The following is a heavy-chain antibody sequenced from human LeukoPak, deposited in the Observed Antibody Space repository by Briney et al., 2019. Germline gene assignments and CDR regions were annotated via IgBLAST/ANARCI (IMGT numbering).Heavy chain of an antibody. CDR2: ISYDGSNK. V-gene: IGHV3-30-3*01. CDR3: ARMGYWYFDL. CDR1: GFTFSSYA. J-gene: IGHJ2*01. Sequence: GGSLRLSCAASGFTFSSYAMHWVRQAPGKGLEWVAVISYDGSNKYYADSVKGRFTISRDNSKNTLYLQMNSLRAEDTAVYYCARMGYWYFDLWGRGTLVTVSS.